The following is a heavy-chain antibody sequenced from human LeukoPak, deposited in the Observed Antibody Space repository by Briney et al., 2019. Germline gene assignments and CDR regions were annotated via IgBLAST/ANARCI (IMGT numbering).Heavy chain of an antibody. D-gene: IGHD5-12*01. CDR1: GDSINNYF. CDR3: ATEGGYHVYHGLDV. Sequence: SETLSLTCTVSGDSINNYFWNWVRQPPGKGLEWIGYISYSGGTNYNPSLKSRVIISADTSKNQFSLKVRSVTAADTAVYYCATEGGYHVYHGLDVWGQGTTVTVSS. CDR2: ISYSGGT. V-gene: IGHV4-59*01. J-gene: IGHJ6*02.